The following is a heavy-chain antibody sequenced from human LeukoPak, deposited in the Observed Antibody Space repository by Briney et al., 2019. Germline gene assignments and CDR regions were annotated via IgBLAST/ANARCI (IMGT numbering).Heavy chain of an antibody. V-gene: IGHV4-59*12. CDR1: AGFIRSYH. CDR3: ARWWGFDP. J-gene: IGHJ5*02. D-gene: IGHD2-15*01. CDR2: INYSGSA. Sequence: PSETLSLICSVSAGFIRSYHWSWIRQPPGKGLEWIGRLEWSGHINYSGSANYNPALKSRVTISADTSKNQISLKLSSVTAADTAVYYCARWWGFDPWGQGTLVTVSS.